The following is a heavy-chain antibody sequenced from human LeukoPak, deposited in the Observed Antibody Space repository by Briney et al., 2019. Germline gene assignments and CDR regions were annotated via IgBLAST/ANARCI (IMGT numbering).Heavy chain of an antibody. J-gene: IGHJ4*02. CDR2: INPNSGGT. V-gene: IGHV1-2*02. CDR3: ARGDIVATVADY. CDR1: GYTFTGYY. Sequence: ASVKVSCKASGYTFTGYYMNWVRQAPGQGLEWMGWINPNSGGTNYAQKFQGRVTMTRDTSISTAYMELSRLRSDDTAVYYCARGDIVATVADYWGQGTLVTVSS. D-gene: IGHD5-12*01.